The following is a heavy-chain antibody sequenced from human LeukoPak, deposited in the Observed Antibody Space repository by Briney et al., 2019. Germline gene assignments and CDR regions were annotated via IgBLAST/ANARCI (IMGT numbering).Heavy chain of an antibody. CDR3: ARDRSYDSSGHYSDYYGMDV. CDR1: GGTFSGYA. Sequence: ASVKVSCKASGGTFSGYAISWVRQAPGQGLEWMGRIIPILGIANYAQKFQGRVTITADKSTSTAYMELSSLRSEDTAVYYCARDRSYDSSGHYSDYYGMDVWGQGTTVTVSS. V-gene: IGHV1-69*04. CDR2: IIPILGIA. D-gene: IGHD3-22*01. J-gene: IGHJ6*02.